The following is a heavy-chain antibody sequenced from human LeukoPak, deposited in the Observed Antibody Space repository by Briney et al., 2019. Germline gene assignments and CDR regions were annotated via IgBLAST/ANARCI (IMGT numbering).Heavy chain of an antibody. CDR2: TFYGGST. J-gene: IGHJ4*02. V-gene: IGHV4-59*01. Sequence: SETLPLTCTVSGGSITSYYWTWIRQPPGKGLEWLGYTFYGGSTNYNPSLESRVTISVDTSKNPFSLKLSSVTAADTAVYYCARSSRYNSAWFLYWGRGTLVTVSS. CDR3: ARSSRYNSAWFLY. CDR1: GGSITSYY. D-gene: IGHD6-19*01.